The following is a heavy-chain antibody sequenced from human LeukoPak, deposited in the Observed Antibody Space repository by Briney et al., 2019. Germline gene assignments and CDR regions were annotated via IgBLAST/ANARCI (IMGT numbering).Heavy chain of an antibody. Sequence: GGSLRLSCAASGFTFSSYGMHWVRQAPGKGLEWVAVIWYDGTNKYYADSVKGRFTISRDKSKNTPDLQMNSLRVEDTAVYYCARDPGPTLVRGVISCFDYWGQGTLVTVSS. CDR1: GFTFSSYG. D-gene: IGHD3-10*01. CDR3: ARDPGPTLVRGVISCFDY. V-gene: IGHV3-33*01. CDR2: IWYDGTNK. J-gene: IGHJ4*02.